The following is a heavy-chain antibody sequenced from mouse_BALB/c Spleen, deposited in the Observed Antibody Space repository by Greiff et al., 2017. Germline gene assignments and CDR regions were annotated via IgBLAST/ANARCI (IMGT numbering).Heavy chain of an antibody. J-gene: IGHJ3*01. V-gene: IGHV2-9*02. Sequence: VQVVESGPGLVAPSQSLSITCTVSGFSLTSYGVHWVRQPPGKGLEWLGVIWAGGSTNYNSALMSRLSISKDNSKSQVFLKMNSLQTDDTAMYYCARGGDVGFAYWGQGTLVTVSA. CDR3: ARGGDVGFAY. CDR2: IWAGGST. CDR1: GFSLTSYG. D-gene: IGHD3-3*01.